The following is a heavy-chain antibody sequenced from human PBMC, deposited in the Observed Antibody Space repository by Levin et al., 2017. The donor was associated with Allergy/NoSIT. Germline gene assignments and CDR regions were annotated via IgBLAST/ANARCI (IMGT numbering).Heavy chain of an antibody. Sequence: GALRLSCAASGITFSSYAMSWVRQAPGKGLEWVSAISGSGGSTYYADSVKGRFTISRDNSKNTLYLQMHSLRAEDTAVYYCAKVPGTAMASGYFDYWGQGTLVTVSS. CDR2: ISGSGGST. D-gene: IGHD5-18*01. CDR3: AKVPGTAMASGYFDY. CDR1: GITFSSYA. J-gene: IGHJ4*02. V-gene: IGHV3-23*01.